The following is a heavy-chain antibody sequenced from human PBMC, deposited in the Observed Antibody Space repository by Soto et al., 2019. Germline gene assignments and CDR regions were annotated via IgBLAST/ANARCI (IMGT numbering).Heavy chain of an antibody. J-gene: IGHJ6*02. CDR3: XRQTGTGTYYYYYGMDV. CDR2: IYYSGST. V-gene: IGHV4-39*01. D-gene: IGHD1-1*01. Sequence: SETLSLTCTVSGGSISSSSYYWGWIRQPPGKGLEWIGSIYYSGSTYYNPSLKSRVTISVDTSKNQFSLKLSSVTAADTAVYYCXRQTGTGTYYYYYGMDVWGQGTTVTVSS. CDR1: GGSISSSSYY.